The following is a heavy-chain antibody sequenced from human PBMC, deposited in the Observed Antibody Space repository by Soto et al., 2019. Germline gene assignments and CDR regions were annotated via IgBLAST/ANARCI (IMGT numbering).Heavy chain of an antibody. J-gene: IGHJ1*01. CDR2: IYYSGST. D-gene: IGHD6-19*01. CDR3: ARWGGIAVAGSVEYFQH. V-gene: IGHV4-59*01. CDR1: GGSISSYY. Sequence: PSETLSLTCTVSGGSISSYYWSWIRQPPGKGLEWIGYIYYSGSTNYNPSLKSRVTISVDTSKNQFSLKLSSVTAADTAVYYCARWGGIAVAGSVEYFQHWGQGTLVTVSS.